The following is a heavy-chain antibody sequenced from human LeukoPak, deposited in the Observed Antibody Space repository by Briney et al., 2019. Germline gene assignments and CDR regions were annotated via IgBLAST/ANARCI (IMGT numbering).Heavy chain of an antibody. J-gene: IGHJ6*02. CDR3: ARGNGYSTNYYYYGMDV. CDR1: GGSISTYY. D-gene: IGHD5-24*01. Sequence: SETLSLTCTVSGGSISTYYSSWIRQPPGKGLEWIGNIYYSGSTNYNTSLKTRCTISMDTSKNQFSLKLSSVTAADTAVYYCARGNGYSTNYYYYGMDVWGQGTTVTVSS. CDR2: IYYSGST. V-gene: IGHV4-59*01.